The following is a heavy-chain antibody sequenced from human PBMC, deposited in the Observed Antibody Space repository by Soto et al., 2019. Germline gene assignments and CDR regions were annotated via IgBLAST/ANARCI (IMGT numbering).Heavy chain of an antibody. D-gene: IGHD3-3*01. V-gene: IGHV4-39*01. CDR3: ARRRGVVQDGMDV. J-gene: IGHJ6*02. CDR1: GGSIRSSSSY. Sequence: QLQLQESGPGLVKPSETLSLTCTVSGGSIRSSSSYWDWIRQPPGKGLEWIGSIYYSGSTYYNPSRKSRVLIAIDKSKNQCSLNVISVTAADTAVYYCARRRGVVQDGMDVWGQGTTVIVSS. CDR2: IYYSGST.